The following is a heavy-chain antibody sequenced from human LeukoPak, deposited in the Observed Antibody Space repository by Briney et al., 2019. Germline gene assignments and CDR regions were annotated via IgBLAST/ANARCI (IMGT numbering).Heavy chain of an antibody. CDR2: ISYDGSNK. V-gene: IGHV3-30-3*01. J-gene: IGHJ4*02. D-gene: IGHD2-2*01. CDR1: GFTFSSYA. CDR3: ARDECSSTSCYRTKGVDY. Sequence: GGSLRLSCAASGFTFSSYAMHWVRQAPGKGLGWAAVISYDGSNKYYADSVKGRFTISRDNSKNTLYLQMNSLRAEDTAMYYCARDECSSTSCYRTKGVDYWGQGTLVTVSS.